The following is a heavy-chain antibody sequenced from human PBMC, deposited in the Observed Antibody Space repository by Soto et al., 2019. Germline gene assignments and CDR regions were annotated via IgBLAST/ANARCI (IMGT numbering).Heavy chain of an antibody. V-gene: IGHV4-4*07. CDR2: IYTSGST. J-gene: IGHJ4*02. CDR1: GGSISSYY. Sequence: SETLSLTCTVSGGSISSYYWSWIRQPTGKGLEWIGRIYTSGSTNYNPSLKSRVTMSVDTSKNQFSLKLSSVTAADTAVYYCARACSSNSCYDVFDYWGQGTLVTVSS. D-gene: IGHD2-2*01. CDR3: ARACSSNSCYDVFDY.